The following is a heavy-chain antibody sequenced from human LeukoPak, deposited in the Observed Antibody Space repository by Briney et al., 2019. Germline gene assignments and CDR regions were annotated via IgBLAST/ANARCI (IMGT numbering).Heavy chain of an antibody. Sequence: PSETLSLTCTVSGGSISSYYWSWIRQPAGKGLEWIGRIYTSGSTNYNPSLKSRVTMSVDTSKNQFSLKLSSVTAADAAVYYCARQRGYSYGLGAEGNWFDPWGQGTLVTVSS. J-gene: IGHJ5*02. V-gene: IGHV4-4*07. CDR2: IYTSGST. D-gene: IGHD5-18*01. CDR1: GGSISSYY. CDR3: ARQRGYSYGLGAEGNWFDP.